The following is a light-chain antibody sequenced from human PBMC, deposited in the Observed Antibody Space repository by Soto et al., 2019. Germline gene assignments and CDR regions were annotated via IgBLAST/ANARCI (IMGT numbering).Light chain of an antibody. CDR1: SSDVGGYTY. CDR2: DVN. V-gene: IGLV2-11*01. CDR3: CSYAGSLTVI. Sequence: QSALTQPRSVSGSPGQSVTISCTGTSSDVGGYTYVSWYQQHPGKAPKLMIYDVNKRPSGVPARFSGSKSGNTASLTISGLQAEDEADYHCCSYAGSLTVIFGGGTKLTVL. J-gene: IGLJ2*01.